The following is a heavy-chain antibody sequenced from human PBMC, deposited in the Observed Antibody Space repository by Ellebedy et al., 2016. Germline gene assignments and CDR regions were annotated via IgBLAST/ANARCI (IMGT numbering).Heavy chain of an antibody. J-gene: IGHJ6*02. V-gene: IGHV7-4-1*02. Sequence: ASVKVSCKASGYTFTSYAMNWVRQAPGQGLEWMGWINTNTGNPTYAQGFTGRFVFSLDTSVSTAYLQISSLKAEDTAVYYCARDFPHLGYCSGGSCYYYGMDVWGQGTTVTVSS. CDR1: GYTFTSYA. CDR2: INTNTGNP. CDR3: ARDFPHLGYCSGGSCYYYGMDV. D-gene: IGHD2-15*01.